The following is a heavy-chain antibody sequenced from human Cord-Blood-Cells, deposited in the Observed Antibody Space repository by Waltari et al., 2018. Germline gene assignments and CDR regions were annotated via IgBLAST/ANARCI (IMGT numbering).Heavy chain of an antibody. J-gene: IGHJ5*01. CDR1: GGPTRSSSCY. D-gene: IGHD6-13*01. CDR2: IYYSASP. Sequence: QLQLQESAPGLVKPSGPLSLTCTATGGPTRSSSCYWGWIRQPPGRGVVWIGSIYYSASPYYNPSLKSRVSISVDTSKIQFSLRLVSVAAADASVYYCARHSQAAGVDNCFDPWGQGTLVTVSS. V-gene: IGHV4-39*01. CDR3: ARHSQAAGVDNCFDP.